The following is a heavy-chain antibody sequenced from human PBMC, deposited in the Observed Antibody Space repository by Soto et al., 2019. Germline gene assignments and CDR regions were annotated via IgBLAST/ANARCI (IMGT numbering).Heavy chain of an antibody. CDR3: ARVDILTYTWGMDV. D-gene: IGHD3-9*01. Sequence: SETLSLTCTVSGGSISSSSYYWGWIRQPPGKGLEWIGSIYYSGSTYYNPSLKSRVTISVDTSKNQFSLKLSSVTAADTAVYYCARVDILTYTWGMDVWGQGTTVTVS. CDR2: IYYSGST. J-gene: IGHJ6*02. V-gene: IGHV4-39*01. CDR1: GGSISSSSYY.